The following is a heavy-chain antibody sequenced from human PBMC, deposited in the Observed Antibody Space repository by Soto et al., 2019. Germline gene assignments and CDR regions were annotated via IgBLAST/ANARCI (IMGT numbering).Heavy chain of an antibody. D-gene: IGHD6-19*01. J-gene: IGHJ4*02. Sequence: DVQLVESGGGLVKPGGSLRLSCEASGFTFSSSNMIWVRQAPGKGLEWVAFISGSTTYIYYADSVQGRFTISRDNARNSLFLQMNSLRPEDTAVYYCVSSGWYFFENWGQGTVVTVSS. CDR1: GFTFSSSN. V-gene: IGHV3-21*01. CDR2: ISGSTTYI. CDR3: VSSGWYFFEN.